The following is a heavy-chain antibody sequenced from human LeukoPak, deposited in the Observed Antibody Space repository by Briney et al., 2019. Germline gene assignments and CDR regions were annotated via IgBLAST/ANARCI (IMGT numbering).Heavy chain of an antibody. CDR3: SRRGTTSSIGWFDP. V-gene: IGHV4-39*01. Sequence: SETLSLTCSVSGASIRSSTHYWAWLRQAPGTGLEWVGSIFYSGDTYYNPSLRSRLTIAVDTSKNQFSLNLASVTASDTGTYFCSRRGTTSSIGWFDPWGQGSPVIVSS. J-gene: IGHJ5*02. D-gene: IGHD3-16*01. CDR1: GASIRSSTHY. CDR2: IFYSGDT.